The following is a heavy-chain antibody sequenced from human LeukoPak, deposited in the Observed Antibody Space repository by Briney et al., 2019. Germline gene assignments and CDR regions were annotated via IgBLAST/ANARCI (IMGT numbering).Heavy chain of an antibody. Sequence: GGPLRLSCAASGFTFSSYNMNWVRQAPGKGLEWISYISTSSNTIYYADSVKGRFTISRDNAKNSLYLQMNDLRAEDTAVYYCARVGSYGMDVWGQGTTVTVSS. J-gene: IGHJ6*02. CDR3: ARVGSYGMDV. V-gene: IGHV3-48*01. D-gene: IGHD3-10*01. CDR2: ISTSSNTI. CDR1: GFTFSSYN.